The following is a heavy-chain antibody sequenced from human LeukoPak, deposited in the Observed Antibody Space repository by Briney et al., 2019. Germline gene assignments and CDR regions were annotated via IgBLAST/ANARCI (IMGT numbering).Heavy chain of an antibody. D-gene: IGHD3-3*01. CDR3: AKDYLVLRFLEWLSNYFDY. CDR1: GGSFSGYY. Sequence: ETLSLTCAVYGGSFSGYYWSWIRQPPGKGLEWVSAISGSGGSTYYADSVKGRFTISRGNSKNTLYLQMNSLRAEDTAVYYCAKDYLVLRFLEWLSNYFDYWGQGTLVTVSS. J-gene: IGHJ4*02. V-gene: IGHV3-23*01. CDR2: ISGSGGST.